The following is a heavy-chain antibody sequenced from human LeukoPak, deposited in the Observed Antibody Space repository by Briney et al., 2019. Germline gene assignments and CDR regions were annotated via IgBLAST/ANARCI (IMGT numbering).Heavy chain of an antibody. CDR3: ARALTRLRYFDWSRPKNWYFDL. CDR2: ISAYNGNT. CDR1: GYTFTSYG. J-gene: IGHJ2*01. D-gene: IGHD3-9*01. V-gene: IGHV1-18*01. Sequence: GASVKVSCKASGYTFTSYGISWVRQAPGQGLEWMGWISAYNGNTNYAQKLQGRVTMTPDTSTSTAYMEPRSLRSDDTAVYDCARALTRLRYFDWSRPKNWYFDLWGRGTLVTVSS.